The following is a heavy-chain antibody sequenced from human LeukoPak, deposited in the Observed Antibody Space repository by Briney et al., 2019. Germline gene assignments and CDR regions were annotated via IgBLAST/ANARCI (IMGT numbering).Heavy chain of an antibody. D-gene: IGHD3-10*01. CDR3: AREIFGSGSYPDF. Sequence: PRGSLRHSCAEPGFALNTSAMYWVRPAPGQGLECVALIWLDGGDKFYSNSVRGQFTISRDNSKKTRSLQINKLRAENTAVYYCAREIFGSGSYPDFWGQGTLVTVSS. CDR1: GFALNTSA. V-gene: IGHV3-33*01. CDR2: IWLDGGDK. J-gene: IGHJ4*02.